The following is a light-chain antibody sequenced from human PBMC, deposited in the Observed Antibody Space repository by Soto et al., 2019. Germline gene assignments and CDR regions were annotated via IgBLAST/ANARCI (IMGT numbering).Light chain of an antibody. CDR3: QHYNNWPPYS. Sequence: ETVMTQSPDTLSVSPGESATLSCRASQDVSTNLAWFQQKPGQTPRLVLYGASKRATGIPARFSGSGSRRHFTLTISSLQSEDFGVYYCQHYNNWPPYSFGQGTKVEIK. V-gene: IGKV3-15*01. CDR1: QDVSTN. J-gene: IGKJ2*03. CDR2: GAS.